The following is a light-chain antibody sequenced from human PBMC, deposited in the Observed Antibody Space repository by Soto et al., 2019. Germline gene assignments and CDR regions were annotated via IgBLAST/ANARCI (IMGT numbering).Light chain of an antibody. CDR3: QQANSFPIT. CDR1: QGISTW. J-gene: IGKJ5*01. CDR2: GAS. V-gene: IGKV1-12*01. Sequence: EIQMTQSPSSVSASVGDRVTITCRASQGISTWLAWYQQKAGKSPNLLIDGASNLHSGVPSRFSGSGSGTNFTLPISSLQPEEFATYYCQQANSFPITFGQGTRLEIK.